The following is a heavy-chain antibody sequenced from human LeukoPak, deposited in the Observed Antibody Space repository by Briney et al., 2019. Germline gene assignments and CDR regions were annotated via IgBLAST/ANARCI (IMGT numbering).Heavy chain of an antibody. D-gene: IGHD6-13*01. CDR3: ARTASSVGKYSSSWHHRARYNWFDP. V-gene: IGHV4-39*07. CDR1: GGSISSSSYY. CDR2: IYYSGST. J-gene: IGHJ5*02. Sequence: SETLSLTCTVSGGSISSSSYYWGWIRQPPGKGLEWIGSIYYSGSTYYNPSLKSRVTISVDTSKNQFSLKLSSVTAADTAVYYCARTASSVGKYSSSWHHRARYNWFDPWGQGTLVTVSS.